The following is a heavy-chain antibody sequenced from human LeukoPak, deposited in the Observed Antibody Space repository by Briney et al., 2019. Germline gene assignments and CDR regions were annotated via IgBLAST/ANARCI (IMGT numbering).Heavy chain of an antibody. CDR3: AGRGDFWSGYPF. J-gene: IGHJ4*02. V-gene: IGHV4-59*01. Sequence: PSETLSLTCTVSGGSISSYYWSWIRQPPGKGLEWIGYIYYSGSTNYNPSLKSRVTISVDTSKNQFSLKPSSVTAADTAVYYCAGRGDFWSGYPFWGQGTLVTVSS. D-gene: IGHD3-3*01. CDR1: GGSISSYY. CDR2: IYYSGST.